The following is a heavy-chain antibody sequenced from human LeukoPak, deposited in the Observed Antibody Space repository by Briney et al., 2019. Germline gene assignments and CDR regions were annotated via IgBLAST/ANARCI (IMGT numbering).Heavy chain of an antibody. Sequence: ASVKVSCKASGYTFTSYGISWVRQAPGQGLEWMGWISAYNGNTNHAQKLQGRVTMTTDTSTSTAYMELRSLRSDDTAVYYCARDKRYYDFWSGYYRREEDYYYYGMDVWGQGTTVTVSS. J-gene: IGHJ6*02. D-gene: IGHD3-3*01. CDR3: ARDKRYYDFWSGYYRREEDYYYYGMDV. CDR2: ISAYNGNT. CDR1: GYTFTSYG. V-gene: IGHV1-18*01.